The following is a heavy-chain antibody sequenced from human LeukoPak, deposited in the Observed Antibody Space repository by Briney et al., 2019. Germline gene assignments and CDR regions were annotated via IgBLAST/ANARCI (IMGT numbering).Heavy chain of an antibody. CDR3: ARQLPTAAADTRGYLDY. CDR1: GGSISPIISSTYY. Sequence: TSETLSLTCTVSGGSISPIISSTYYWGWIRQAPGKGLEWIGSLFYRENTHYNPFLKSRATLSVDASNNQFSLKLTSVTAADAAVYFCARQLPTAAADTRGYLDYWGQGTVVTASS. D-gene: IGHD6-25*01. J-gene: IGHJ4*02. CDR2: LFYRENT. V-gene: IGHV4-39*01.